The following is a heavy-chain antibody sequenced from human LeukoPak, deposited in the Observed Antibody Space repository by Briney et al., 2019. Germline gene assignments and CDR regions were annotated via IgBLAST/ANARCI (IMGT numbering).Heavy chain of an antibody. CDR1: GGSISSSSYY. CDR3: ARGGYCSSTSCYTYNWFDP. Sequence: SETLSLTCTVSGGSISSSSYYWSWIRQPPGKGLEWIGYIYYSGSTNYNPSLKSRVTISVDTSKNQFSLKLSSVTAADTAVYYCARGGYCSSTSCYTYNWFDPWGQGTLVTVSS. V-gene: IGHV4-61*01. D-gene: IGHD2-2*02. J-gene: IGHJ5*02. CDR2: IYYSGST.